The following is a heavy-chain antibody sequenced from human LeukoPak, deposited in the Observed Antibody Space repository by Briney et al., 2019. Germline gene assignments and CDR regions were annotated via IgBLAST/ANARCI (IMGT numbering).Heavy chain of an antibody. CDR2: ISAYNGNT. CDR1: GYTFTSYG. CDR3: ARAGFRVLSGLVEY. J-gene: IGHJ4*02. D-gene: IGHD3-10*01. V-gene: IGHV1-18*01. Sequence: GASVKVSCKASGYTFTSYGISWVRQAPGQGLEWMGWISAYNGNTNYAQKFQGRVTMTTDTSTSTAYMELRSLRSDDTAVYYCARAGFRVLSGLVEYWGQGTLVTVSS.